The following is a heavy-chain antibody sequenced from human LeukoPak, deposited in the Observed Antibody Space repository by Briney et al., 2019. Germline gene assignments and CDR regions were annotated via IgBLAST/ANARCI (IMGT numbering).Heavy chain of an antibody. D-gene: IGHD3-10*01. CDR3: ARDKAPFTTYYYGSGSYYPNSNWFDP. CDR2: ISYDGSNK. Sequence: GGSLRLSCTASGFTFGDYSMSWFRQAPGKGLEWVAVISYDGSNKYYADSVKGRFTISRDNSKNTLYLQMNSLRAEDTAVYYCARDKAPFTTYYYGSGSYYPNSNWFDPWGQGTLVTVSS. V-gene: IGHV3-30-3*01. J-gene: IGHJ5*02. CDR1: GFTFGDYS.